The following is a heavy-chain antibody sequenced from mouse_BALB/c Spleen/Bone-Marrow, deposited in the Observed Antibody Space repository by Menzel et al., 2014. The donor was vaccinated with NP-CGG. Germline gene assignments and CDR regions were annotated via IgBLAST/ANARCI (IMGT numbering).Heavy chain of an antibody. Sequence: EQLKKSGPELVKPGASVKMSCKASGYTFTDYVISWVKQRTGQGLEWIGEIYPGSGSTYYNEKFKGKATLTADKSSNTAYMQLSSLTSEDSAVYFCATGTDYLGQGTTPTISS. V-gene: IGHV1-77*01. CDR2: IYPGSGST. D-gene: IGHD4-1*01. J-gene: IGHJ2*01. CDR1: GYTFTDYV. CDR3: ATGTDY.